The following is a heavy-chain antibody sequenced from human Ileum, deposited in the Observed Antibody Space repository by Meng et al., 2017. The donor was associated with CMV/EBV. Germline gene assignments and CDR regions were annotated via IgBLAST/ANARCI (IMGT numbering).Heavy chain of an antibody. Sequence: QSTLKHIGPTLVNPTHTLTLPCTYAGFSLTRSGMAVCWIRQPPGKALEWLALIYWDDDKRYSTSLNNRLTITKDASKNQSVLSMTSMGPLDTATYYYAQTGPVRDYFQSWGQGTLVTVSS. D-gene: IGHD1-1*01. CDR1: GFSLTRSGMA. J-gene: IGHJ4*02. CDR2: IYWDDDK. CDR3: AQTGPVRDYFQS. V-gene: IGHV2-5*02.